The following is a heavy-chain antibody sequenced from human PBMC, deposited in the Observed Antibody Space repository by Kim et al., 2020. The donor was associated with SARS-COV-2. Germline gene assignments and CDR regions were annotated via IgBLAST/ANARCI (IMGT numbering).Heavy chain of an antibody. CDR3: ARVDRATRWFDP. V-gene: IGHV4-34*01. CDR1: GGSFSGYY. CDR2: INHSGST. D-gene: IGHD1-1*01. Sequence: SETLSLTCAVYGGSFSGYYRSWIRQPPGKGLEWIGEINHSGSTNYNPSLKSRVTISVDTSKNQFSLKLSSVTAADTAVYYCARVDRATRWFDPWGQGTLV. J-gene: IGHJ5*02.